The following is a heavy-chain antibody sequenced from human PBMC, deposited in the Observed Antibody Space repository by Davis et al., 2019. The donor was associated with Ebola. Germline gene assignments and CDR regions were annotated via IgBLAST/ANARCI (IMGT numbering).Heavy chain of an antibody. J-gene: IGHJ5*02. D-gene: IGHD6-6*01. V-gene: IGHV1-3*01. Sequence: AASVKVSCKASGYTFTSYAMHWVRQAPGQRLEWMGWINASNSNTKYSQKFQGRVTMTRDTSTSTDYMELSSLRSEDTAVYYCARDFSDTISSWWFDPWGQGTLVTVSS. CDR3: ARDFSDTISSWWFDP. CDR2: INASNSNT. CDR1: GYTFTSYA.